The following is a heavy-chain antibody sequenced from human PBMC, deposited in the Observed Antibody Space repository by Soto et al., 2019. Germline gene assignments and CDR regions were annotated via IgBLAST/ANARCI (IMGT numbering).Heavy chain of an antibody. CDR2: ISSSSGAI. Sequence: GGSLRLSCAASGFNLNGYAMNWVRQAPGRGLEWVSYISSSSGAIDYADSVKGRFTVSRDNAKNLLYLQMNSLRAEDTALYYCARDPSVGSTFYYYMDVWGEGTPVTVSS. V-gene: IGHV3-48*01. CDR3: ARDPSVGSTFYYYMDV. D-gene: IGHD6-13*01. J-gene: IGHJ6*03. CDR1: GFNLNGYA.